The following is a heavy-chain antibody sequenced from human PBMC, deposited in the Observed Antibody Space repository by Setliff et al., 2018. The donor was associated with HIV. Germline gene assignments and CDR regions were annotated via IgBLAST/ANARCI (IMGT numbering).Heavy chain of an antibody. CDR2: ISGANGNT. CDR3: ARKGYFDF. CDR1: GYTFTDYS. V-gene: IGHV1-3*01. J-gene: IGHJ4*02. Sequence: GASVKVSCKASGYTFTDYSIHWVRQAPGQSLEWMGWISGANGNTKFSQKFQDRVTFSRDISSGTAYMGLSSLRSEDTAVYYCARKGYFDFWGQGTLVTVS.